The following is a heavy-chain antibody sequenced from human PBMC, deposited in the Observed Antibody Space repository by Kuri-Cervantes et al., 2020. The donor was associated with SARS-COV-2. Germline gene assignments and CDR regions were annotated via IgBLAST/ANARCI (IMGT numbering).Heavy chain of an antibody. CDR2: IYTSGST. D-gene: IGHD2-2*01. Sequence: SETLSLTCTVSGGSISSYYWSWIRQPAGKGLEWIGRIYTSGSTNYNPSLRSRVTISVDTSKNQFSLKLSSVTAADTAVYYCARVSGYCSSTSCRSYGYYYYYGMDVWGQGTTVTVSS. CDR3: ARVSGYCSSTSCRSYGYYYYYGMDV. CDR1: GGSISSYY. V-gene: IGHV4-4*07. J-gene: IGHJ6*02.